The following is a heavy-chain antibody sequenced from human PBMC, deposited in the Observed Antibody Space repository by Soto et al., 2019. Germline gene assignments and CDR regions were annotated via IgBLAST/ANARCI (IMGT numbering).Heavy chain of an antibody. CDR2: ISGGGHTT. J-gene: IGHJ4*02. Sequence: GGSLRLSCVASGFTFNNYAMSWVRQAPGKGLEWVSVISGGGHTTYYADSARGRFTISRDNSKNTLYLRMNSLRAEDTAIYYCAKGGFCSGGSCYPGFDDWGQGTLVTVSS. CDR3: AKGGFCSGGSCYPGFDD. CDR1: GFTFNNYA. V-gene: IGHV3-23*01. D-gene: IGHD2-15*01.